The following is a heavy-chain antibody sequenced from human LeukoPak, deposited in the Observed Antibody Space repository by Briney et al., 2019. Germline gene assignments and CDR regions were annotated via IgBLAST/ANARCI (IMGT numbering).Heavy chain of an antibody. V-gene: IGHV4-34*01. CDR2: INHGGST. CDR1: GGSFSGYY. D-gene: IGHD1-1*01. J-gene: IGHJ6*03. Sequence: SETLSLTCAVYGGSFSGYYWSWIRQPPGKGLEWIGEINHGGSTNYNPSLKSRVTISVDTSKKQFSLKLRSVTAADTAVYYCARGPHPGNNYYYHMDVWGKGTTVTVSS. CDR3: ARGPHPGNNYYYHMDV.